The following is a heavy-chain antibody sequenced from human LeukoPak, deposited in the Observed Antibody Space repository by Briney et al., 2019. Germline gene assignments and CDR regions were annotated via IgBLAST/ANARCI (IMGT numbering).Heavy chain of an antibody. CDR2: FDPEDGET. Sequence: ASVKVSCKVSGYSVMELSMHWVRQAPGKGLEWMGGFDPEDGETIYAKKFQGRVTMTEDTSTDTAYVELSSLRSEDTAVYYCATPGPDWGDAFDIWGQGTMVTVSS. CDR3: ATPGPDWGDAFDI. CDR1: GYSVMELS. D-gene: IGHD3/OR15-3a*01. J-gene: IGHJ3*02. V-gene: IGHV1-24*01.